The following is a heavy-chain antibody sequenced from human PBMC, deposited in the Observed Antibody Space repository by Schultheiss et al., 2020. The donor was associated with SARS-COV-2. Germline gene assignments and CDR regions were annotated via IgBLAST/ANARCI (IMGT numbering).Heavy chain of an antibody. J-gene: IGHJ4*02. CDR1: GFNFSASA. D-gene: IGHD3-10*01. V-gene: IGHV3-74*01. CDR2: VNSDGSST. Sequence: GGSLRLSCAASGFNFSASAMSWVRQAPGKGLVWVSHVNSDGSSTTYADSVKGRFTISRDNAQNTVHLQMNSLRTEDTAVYYCACFSMAREGDFWGQGTLVTVSS. CDR3: ACFSMAREGDF.